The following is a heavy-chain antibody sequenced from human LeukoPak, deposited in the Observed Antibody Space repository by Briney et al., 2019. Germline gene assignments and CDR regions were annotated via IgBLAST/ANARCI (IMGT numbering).Heavy chain of an antibody. Sequence: GGSLRLSCAASGFTFSSYGMHWVRQAPGKGLEWVAFIRYDGSNKYYADSVKGRFTISRDNSKNTLYLQMNSLRAEDTAVYYCAKDLDSGYYDSSGYQWGQGTLVTVSS. D-gene: IGHD3-22*01. J-gene: IGHJ4*02. CDR1: GFTFSSYG. V-gene: IGHV3-30*02. CDR2: IRYDGSNK. CDR3: AKDLDSGYYDSSGYQ.